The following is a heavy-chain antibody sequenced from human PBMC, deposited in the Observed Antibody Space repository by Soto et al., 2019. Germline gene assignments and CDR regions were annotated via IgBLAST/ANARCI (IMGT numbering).Heavy chain of an antibody. CDR3: ARGGASTGGMDV. V-gene: IGHV1-18*01. Sequence: QVQLVQSGVEVKKPGASMKVSCKASGYTFTSYGFSWVRQAPGQGLEWMGWINPYNGNTNYARSLQGGVTMATDTSTTTAYMELRSLTSDDTAVYYCARGGASTGGMDVWGQGTTVTVSS. J-gene: IGHJ6*02. CDR2: INPYNGNT. CDR1: GYTFTSYG. D-gene: IGHD1-26*01.